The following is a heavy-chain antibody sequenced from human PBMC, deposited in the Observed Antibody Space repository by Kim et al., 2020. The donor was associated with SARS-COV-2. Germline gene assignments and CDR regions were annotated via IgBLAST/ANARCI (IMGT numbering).Heavy chain of an antibody. V-gene: IGHV4-4*07. CDR2: IYTSGST. Sequence: SDTLSLTCTVSGGSISSYYWSWIRQPAGKGLEWIGRIYTSGSTNYNPSLKSRVTMSVDTSKNQFSLKLSSVTAADTAVYYCARAFPCYYDSSGYYYYYYGLDLWGQGTTVSVSS. CDR1: GGSISSYY. CDR3: ARAFPCYYDSSGYYYYYYGLDL. D-gene: IGHD3-22*01. J-gene: IGHJ6*02.